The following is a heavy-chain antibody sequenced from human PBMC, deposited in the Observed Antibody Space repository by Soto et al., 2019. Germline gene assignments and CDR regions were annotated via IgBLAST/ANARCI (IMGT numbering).Heavy chain of an antibody. D-gene: IGHD1-26*01. CDR3: ARASGSYSDYSYYYYGMDV. V-gene: IGHV1-69*13. J-gene: IGHJ6*02. Sequence: SVKVCCKASGGTLSSYAISWVRQDTGQGLEWMGGIIPIFGTANYAQKFQGRVTITADESTSTAYMELSSLRSEDTAVYYCARASGSYSDYSYYYYGMDVWGQGTTVTVSS. CDR2: IIPIFGTA. CDR1: GGTLSSYA.